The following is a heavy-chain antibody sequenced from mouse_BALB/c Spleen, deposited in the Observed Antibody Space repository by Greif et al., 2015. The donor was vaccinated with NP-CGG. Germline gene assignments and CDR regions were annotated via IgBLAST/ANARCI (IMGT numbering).Heavy chain of an antibody. V-gene: IGHV5-4*02. CDR2: ISDGGSYT. D-gene: IGHD2-1*01. J-gene: IGHJ1*01. CDR3: ARDGNYWYFDV. CDR1: GFTFSDYY. Sequence: DVKLVESGGGLVKPGGSLKLSCAAPGFTFSDYYMYWVRQTPEKRLEWVATISDGGSYTYYPDSVKGRFTISRDNAKNNLYLQMSSLKSEDTAMYYCARDGNYWYFDVWGAGTTVTVSS.